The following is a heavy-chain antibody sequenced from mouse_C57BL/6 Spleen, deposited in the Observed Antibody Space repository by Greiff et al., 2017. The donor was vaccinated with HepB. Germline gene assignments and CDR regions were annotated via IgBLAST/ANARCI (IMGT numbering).Heavy chain of an antibody. V-gene: IGHV1-59*01. Sequence: QVQLQRPGAELVRPGTSVKLSCKASGYTFTSYWMHWVKQRPGQGLEWIGVIDPSDSYTNYNQKFKGKATLTVDTSSSTAYMQLSSLTSEDSAVYYCARRVGNLYAMDYWGQGTSVTVSS. D-gene: IGHD2-1*01. J-gene: IGHJ4*01. CDR1: GYTFTSYW. CDR3: ARRVGNLYAMDY. CDR2: IDPSDSYT.